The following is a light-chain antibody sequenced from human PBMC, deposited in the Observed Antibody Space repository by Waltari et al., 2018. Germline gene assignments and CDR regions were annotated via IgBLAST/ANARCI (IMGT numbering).Light chain of an antibody. V-gene: IGLV2-14*01. CDR3: SSYTSSSPYV. Sequence: QSALTQPASVSGSPGQSITISCTGTSSDVGGYNYVDWYQQHPVKAPKLMIYDVSKRPSGVSNRFSGSKSGNTASLTISGLQAEDEADYYCSSYTSSSPYVFGTGTKVTVL. J-gene: IGLJ1*01. CDR2: DVS. CDR1: SSDVGGYNY.